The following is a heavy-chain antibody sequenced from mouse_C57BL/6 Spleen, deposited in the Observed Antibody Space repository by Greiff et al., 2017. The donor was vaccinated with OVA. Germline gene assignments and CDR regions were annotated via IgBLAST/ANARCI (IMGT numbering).Heavy chain of an antibody. J-gene: IGHJ3*01. CDR1: GFTFSDYG. CDR2: ISSGSSTI. CDR3: ARFAY. V-gene: IGHV5-17*01. Sequence: EVKLVESGGGLVKPGGSLKLSCAASGFTFSDYGMHWVRQAPEKGLEWVAYISSGSSTIYYADTVKGRFIISRDNAKNTLFLQMTSLRAEDTAMYYCARFAYWGQGTLVTVSA.